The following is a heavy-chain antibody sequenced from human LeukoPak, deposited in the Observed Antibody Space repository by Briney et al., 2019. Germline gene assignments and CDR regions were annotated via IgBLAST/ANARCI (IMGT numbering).Heavy chain of an antibody. CDR1: GYTFTGYY. CDR3: ARKEVVRADMPPLLDY. V-gene: IGHV1-2*02. D-gene: IGHD3-10*01. Sequence: GASVKVSCKASGYTFTGYYMHWVRQAPGQGLEWMGWIDPNSGGTNYTQKFQGRVTMTRDTSISTAHMELSGLRSDDTAMYYCARKEVVRADMPPLLDYWGQGTLVTVSS. CDR2: IDPNSGGT. J-gene: IGHJ4*02.